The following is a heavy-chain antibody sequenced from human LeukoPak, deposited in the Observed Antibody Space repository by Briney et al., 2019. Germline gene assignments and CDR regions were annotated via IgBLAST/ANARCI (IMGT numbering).Heavy chain of an antibody. CDR3: ARSIHYDAFDI. CDR1: GFTFSSYE. V-gene: IGHV3-48*03. CDR2: ISTSVLTT. Sequence: PRGSLRLSCAASGFTFSSYEMNWVRQAPGKGLEWVSYISTSVLTTYHADSVKGRFTISRDNAKNSLYLQMNSLRVEDTAVYYCARSIHYDAFDIWGQGTMVTVSS. J-gene: IGHJ3*02.